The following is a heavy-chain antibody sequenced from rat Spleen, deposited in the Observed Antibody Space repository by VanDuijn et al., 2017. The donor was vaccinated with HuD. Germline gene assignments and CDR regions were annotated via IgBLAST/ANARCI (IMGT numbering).Heavy chain of an antibody. CDR2: IWSGGNT. Sequence: QVQLKESGPGLVQPSETLSLTCTVSGFSLTSYGVNWVRQPPGKGLEWMGAIWSGGNTDYNSALKSRLSISRDTSKSQVFLEMNSLQTEDTATYFCIRSHYSSYPFAYWGQGTLVTVSS. CDR1: GFSLTSYG. J-gene: IGHJ3*01. V-gene: IGHV2-15*01. D-gene: IGHD1-2*01. CDR3: IRSHYSSYPFAY.